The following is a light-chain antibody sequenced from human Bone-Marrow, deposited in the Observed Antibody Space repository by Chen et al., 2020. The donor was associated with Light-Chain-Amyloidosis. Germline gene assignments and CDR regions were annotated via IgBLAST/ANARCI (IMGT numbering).Light chain of an antibody. Sequence: EIVLTQSPGNLSLSPGEGANLSCRASQTISSNYLTWYQQKFGQAPRLLIYGSSSRATGIPDRFTGSGSGTDFTHTINRLEPEDFAMYYCQQYGTSPLTFGGGTKVEIK. CDR3: QQYGTSPLT. CDR1: QTISSNY. J-gene: IGKJ4*01. V-gene: IGKV3-20*01. CDR2: GSS.